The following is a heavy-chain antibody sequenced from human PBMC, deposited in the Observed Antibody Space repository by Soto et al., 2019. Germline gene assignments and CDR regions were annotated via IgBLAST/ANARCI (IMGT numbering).Heavy chain of an antibody. CDR3: ARGGDGYNYYFVY. D-gene: IGHD5-12*01. Sequence: QVQLVQSGAELKKPGSSVKGSCKASGGSFTRHAISWVRQAPGHGLEWMGGIVPIIGVANYAKNFQDRFTIIADESTSTAYMELTSLKAEDTAIYYCARGGDGYNYYFVYWGQGTLVTVSS. CDR1: GGSFTRHA. J-gene: IGHJ4*02. CDR2: IVPIIGVA. V-gene: IGHV1-69*01.